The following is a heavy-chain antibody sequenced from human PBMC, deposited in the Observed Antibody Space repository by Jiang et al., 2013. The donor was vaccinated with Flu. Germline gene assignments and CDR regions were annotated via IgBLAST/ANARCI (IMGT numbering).Heavy chain of an antibody. Sequence: GPGLVKPSETLSLTCTVSGGSISSYYWSWIRQPPGKGLEWIGYIYYSGSTNYNPSLKSRVTISVDTSKNQFSLKLSSVTAADTAVYYCARDRISDSGGFSNWFDPLGPGNPWSPSPQ. CDR1: GGSISSYY. D-gene: IGHD3-16*01. CDR3: ARDRISDSGGFSNWFDP. V-gene: IGHV4-59*01. J-gene: IGHJ5*02. CDR2: IYYSGST.